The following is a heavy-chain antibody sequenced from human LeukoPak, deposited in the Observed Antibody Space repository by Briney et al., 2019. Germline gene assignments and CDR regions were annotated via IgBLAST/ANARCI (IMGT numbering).Heavy chain of an antibody. CDR3: ARGRTRGYSYGYY. CDR1: GFTFNNYW. Sequence: GGSLRLSCAASGFTFNNYWMNWVRQAPGKGLEWVANTNQDISEIYYVDSVKGRFTISRDNAKNSLSLQMNSLRAEDTAVYYCARGRTRGYSYGYYWGQGTLVTVSS. J-gene: IGHJ4*02. D-gene: IGHD5-18*01. CDR2: TNQDISEI. V-gene: IGHV3-7*01.